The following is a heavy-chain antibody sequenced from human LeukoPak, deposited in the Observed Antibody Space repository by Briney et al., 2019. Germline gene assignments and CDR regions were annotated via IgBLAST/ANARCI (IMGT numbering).Heavy chain of an antibody. J-gene: IGHJ3*02. CDR3: VRDYVYAFDI. CDR1: GFTSNAYS. D-gene: IGHD3-16*01. Sequence: PGGSLRLSCVASGFTSNAYSMKWARQAPGKGLEWISYIRSRDGIVSYADSAKGRFTISTDTAKSSLFLQMNGLSADDTAVYYCVRDYVYAFDIWGQGTMVTVSS. CDR2: IRSRDGIV. V-gene: IGHV3-48*01.